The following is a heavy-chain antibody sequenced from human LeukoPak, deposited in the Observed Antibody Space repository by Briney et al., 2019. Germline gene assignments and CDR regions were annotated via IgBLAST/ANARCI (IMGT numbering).Heavy chain of an antibody. CDR3: ARNHGDY. V-gene: IGHV3-11*04. J-gene: IGHJ4*02. CDR2: ISGTENSI. Sequence: PGGSLRLSCAASGFTVSSNYMSWVRQAPGKGLEWVSYISGTENSIDYADSVKGRFIISRDNAKNSLFLQMNSLRAEDTAVYYCARNHGDYWGQGTLVTVSS. D-gene: IGHD1-14*01. CDR1: GFTVSSNY.